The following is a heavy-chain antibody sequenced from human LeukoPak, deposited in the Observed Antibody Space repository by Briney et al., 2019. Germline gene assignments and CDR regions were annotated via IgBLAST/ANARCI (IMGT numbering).Heavy chain of an antibody. CDR1: GFTVSSNY. CDR3: VSFYETY. D-gene: IGHD2-2*01. J-gene: IGHJ4*02. CDR2: INSDGSWT. Sequence: PGGSLRLSCAASGFTVSSNYMSWVRQAPGKGLVWVSHINSDGSWTSYADSVKGRFTISKDNAKNTVYLQMNNLRAEDTAVYYCVSFYETYWGRGTLATVSS. V-gene: IGHV3-74*01.